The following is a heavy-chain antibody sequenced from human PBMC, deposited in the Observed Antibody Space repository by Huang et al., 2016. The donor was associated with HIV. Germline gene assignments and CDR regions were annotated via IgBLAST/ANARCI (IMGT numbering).Heavy chain of an antibody. J-gene: IGHJ2*01. CDR3: ARVARGPNWYFDL. Sequence: QVLVQESGPGLAKPSETLSLTCTVSGCSISSHHWSWIRQAPGKGLEWIGTMFYSGSTKTNPSLKSRVTTSVDTSKNQISLRLASVTAADSAVYFCARVARGPNWYFDLWGRGTLVTVSS. D-gene: IGHD2-15*01. CDR1: GCSISSHH. V-gene: IGHV4-59*11. CDR2: MFYSGST.